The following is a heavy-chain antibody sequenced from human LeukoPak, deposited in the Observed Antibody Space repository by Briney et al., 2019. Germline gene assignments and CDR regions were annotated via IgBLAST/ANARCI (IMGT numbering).Heavy chain of an antibody. Sequence: GASVKVSCKASGYTFTGYYMHWVRQAPGQGLEWMGWINPNSGGTNYAQKFQGRVTMTRDTSISTAYMELSRLRSDDTAVYYCAISSVVVPAASGWFDPWGQGTLVTVSS. CDR1: GYTFTGYY. V-gene: IGHV1-2*02. D-gene: IGHD2-2*01. CDR3: AISSVVVPAASGWFDP. J-gene: IGHJ5*02. CDR2: INPNSGGT.